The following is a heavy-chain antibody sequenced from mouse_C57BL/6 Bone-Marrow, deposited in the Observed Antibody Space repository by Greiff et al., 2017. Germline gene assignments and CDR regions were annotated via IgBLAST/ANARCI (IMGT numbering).Heavy chain of an antibody. CDR3: TTEVWYFDY. J-gene: IGHJ2*01. CDR1: GFNIKDDY. D-gene: IGHD2-10*02. V-gene: IGHV14-4*01. CDR2: IDPENGDT. Sequence: VQLKQSGAELVRPGASVKLSCTASGFNIKDDYMHWVKQRPEQGLEWIGWIDPENGDTEYASKFQGKATITADTSSNTAYLQLSSLTSEDTAVYHCTTEVWYFDYWGQGNTHTVLS.